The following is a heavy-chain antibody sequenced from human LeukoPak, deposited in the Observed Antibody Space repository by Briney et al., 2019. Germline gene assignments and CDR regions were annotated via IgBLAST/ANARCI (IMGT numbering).Heavy chain of an antibody. D-gene: IGHD1-26*01. CDR3: ARLVGATGDY. CDR2: IYHSGST. J-gene: IGHJ4*02. CDR1: GYSISSGYY. Sequence: SETLSLTCAVSGYSISSGYYWGWIRQSPGKGLEWIGSIYHSGSTYYNPSLKSRVTISVDTSKNQFSLKLSSVTAADTAVYYCARLVGATGDYWGQGTLVTVSS. V-gene: IGHV4-38-2*01.